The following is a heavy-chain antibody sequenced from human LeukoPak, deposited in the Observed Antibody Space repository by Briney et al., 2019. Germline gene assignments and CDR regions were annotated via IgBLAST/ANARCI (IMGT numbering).Heavy chain of an antibody. CDR2: LHYSGST. CDR1: RGSISSYF. Sequence: SETLSLTCTVSRGSISSYFLGWIRQSPEKGLEWIGYLHYSGSTSYNPSLKSRVTISLDTSKNQFSLKLSSVTAADTAVYYCARKGGGQLVNTRRWFDPWGQGTLVTVSS. CDR3: ARKGGGQLVNTRRWFDP. J-gene: IGHJ5*02. V-gene: IGHV4-59*12. D-gene: IGHD6-6*01.